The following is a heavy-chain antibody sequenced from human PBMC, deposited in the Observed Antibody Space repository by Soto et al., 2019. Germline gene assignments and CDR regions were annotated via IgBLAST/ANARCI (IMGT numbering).Heavy chain of an antibody. CDR3: ARDGASLGYCSGGSCYSHETFDY. V-gene: IGHV3-48*02. D-gene: IGHD2-15*01. CDR2: ISSSSSTI. CDR1: GFTFSSYS. Sequence: EVQLVESGGGLVQPRGSLRLSCAASGFTFSSYSMNWVRQAPGKGLEWVSYISSSSSTIYYADSVKGRFTISRDNAKNSLYLQMNSLRDEDTAVYYCARDGASLGYCSGGSCYSHETFDYWGQGTLVTVSS. J-gene: IGHJ4*02.